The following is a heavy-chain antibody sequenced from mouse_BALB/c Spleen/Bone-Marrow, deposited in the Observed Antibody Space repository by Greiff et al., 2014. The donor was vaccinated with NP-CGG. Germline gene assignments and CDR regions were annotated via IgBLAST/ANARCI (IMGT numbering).Heavy chain of an antibody. J-gene: IGHJ2*01. D-gene: IGHD2-3*01. V-gene: IGHV1-14*01. CDR1: GYTFTTYV. CDR3: ARRISDGYYLDY. CDR2: INPYNDGT. Sequence: VQLKESGPELVKPGASVKMSCKASGYTFTTYVMHWVKQKPGQGLEWIGYINPYNDGTKYNEKFKGKATLTSDKSSNTAYMELGSLTSEDSAVYYCARRISDGYYLDYWGQGTTLTVSS.